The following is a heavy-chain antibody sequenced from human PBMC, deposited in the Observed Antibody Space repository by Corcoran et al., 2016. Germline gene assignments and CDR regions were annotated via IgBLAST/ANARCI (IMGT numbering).Heavy chain of an antibody. CDR2: IKQDGSEK. V-gene: IGHV3-7*01. CDR3: ARDFESETLGY. J-gene: IGHJ4*02. Sequence: EVQLVESGGGLVQPGGSLRLSCAASGFTFSRYWMSWVRQAPGKGLEWVANIKQDGSEKYYVDSVKGRVTFSRDNAKNSLSLQMNSLRAEDTCVYFCARDFESETLGYWGQGTLVTVAS. CDR1: GFTFSRYW.